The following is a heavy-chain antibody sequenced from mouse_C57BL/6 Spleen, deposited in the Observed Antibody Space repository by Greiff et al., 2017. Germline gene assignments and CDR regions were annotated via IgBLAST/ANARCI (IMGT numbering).Heavy chain of an antibody. V-gene: IGHV1-52*01. CDR2: IYPSDSET. D-gene: IGHD1-1*01. Sequence: VQLQQPGAELVRPGSSVKLSCKASGYTFTSSWMHWVKQRPIQGLEWIGNIYPSDSETHYNQKFKDKATLTVDKSSSTAYMQLSSLTSEDSAVYYCARGTTLRYFDVWGTGTTVTVSS. CDR1: GYTFTSSW. CDR3: ARGTTLRYFDV. J-gene: IGHJ1*03.